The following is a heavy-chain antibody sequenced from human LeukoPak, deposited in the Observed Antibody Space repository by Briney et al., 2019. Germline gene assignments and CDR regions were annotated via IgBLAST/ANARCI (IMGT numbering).Heavy chain of an antibody. V-gene: IGHV1-69*05. J-gene: IGHJ4*02. Sequence: ASVKVSCKASGGTFSSYAISWVRQAPGQGLEWMGGIIPIFGTANYAQKFQGRVTITTDESTSTAYMELSSLRPEDTAVYYCARGPYLLRYFDYWGQGTLVTVSS. CDR1: GGTFSSYA. D-gene: IGHD2-21*01. CDR3: ARGPYLLRYFDY. CDR2: IIPIFGTA.